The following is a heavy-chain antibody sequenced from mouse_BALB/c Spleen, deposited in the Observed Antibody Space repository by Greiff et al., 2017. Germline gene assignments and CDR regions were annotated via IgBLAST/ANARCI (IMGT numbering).Heavy chain of an antibody. J-gene: IGHJ4*01. D-gene: IGHD1-1*01. CDR1: GFSLTSYA. Sequence: QVQLKESGPGLVAPSQSLSITCTVSGFSLTSYAISWIRQPPGKGLEWLGVIWTGGGTNYNSAFMSRLSISKDNSKSQVFLKMNSLQTDDTAIYYCVRDRYYGSSSISMNYWGQGTSVTGSS. CDR3: VRDRYYGSSSISMNY. CDR2: IWTGGGT. V-gene: IGHV2-9-2*01.